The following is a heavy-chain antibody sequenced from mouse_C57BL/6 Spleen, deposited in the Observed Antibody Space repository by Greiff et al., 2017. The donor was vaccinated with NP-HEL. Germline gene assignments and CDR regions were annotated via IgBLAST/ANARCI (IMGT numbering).Heavy chain of an antibody. CDR3: ARSASHPVYFDY. J-gene: IGHJ2*01. Sequence: EVQLVESGPELVKPGASVKIPCKASGYTFTDYNMDWVKQSHGKSLEWIGDINPNNGGTIYNQKFKGKATLTVDKSSSTAYMELRSLTSEDTAVYYCARSASHPVYFDYWGQGTTLTVSS. CDR2: INPNNGGT. D-gene: IGHD6-1*01. V-gene: IGHV1-18*01. CDR1: GYTFTDYN.